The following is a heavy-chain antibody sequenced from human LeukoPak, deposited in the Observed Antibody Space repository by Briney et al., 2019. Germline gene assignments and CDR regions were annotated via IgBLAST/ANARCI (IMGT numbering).Heavy chain of an antibody. CDR3: ARDVVVTSSPDAFDI. D-gene: IGHD2-21*02. V-gene: IGHV4-31*11. J-gene: IGHJ3*02. CDR1: GDSVNSGGYY. Sequence: PSQTLSLTCAVSGDSVNSGGYYWTWIRHYPGQGLEWIGHISNSGTTSYNPSLRSRVSISVDTSYNHFSLTLTSVTAADTAVYYCARDVVVTSSPDAFDIWGQGTMVVVSS. CDR2: ISNSGTT.